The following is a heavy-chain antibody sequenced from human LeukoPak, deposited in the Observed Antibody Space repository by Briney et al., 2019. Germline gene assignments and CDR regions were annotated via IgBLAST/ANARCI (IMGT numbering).Heavy chain of an antibody. D-gene: IGHD3-10*01. CDR2: INHSGST. CDR1: GGSFSGYY. V-gene: IGHV4-34*01. CDR3: ASRGGTYYYYGMDV. J-gene: IGHJ6*02. Sequence: SETLSLTCAVYGGSFSGYYWSWIRQPPGKGLEGIGEINHSGSTNYNPSLKSRVTISVDTSKNQYSLKLSSVTAADTAVYYCASRGGTYYYYGMDVWGQGTTVTVSS.